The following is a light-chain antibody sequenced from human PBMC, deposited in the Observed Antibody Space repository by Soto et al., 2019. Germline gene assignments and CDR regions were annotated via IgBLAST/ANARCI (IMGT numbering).Light chain of an antibody. CDR2: AAS. Sequence: DIQMTQSPSSLSASVGDRVTITCRASQTISSYLNWYQQKPGKAPKLLIYAASSLETGVPSRFSGSGSGTEFTLTIRSLQPDDSATYYCQQYDSSSPTFGQGTKLEIK. CDR1: QTISSY. J-gene: IGKJ2*01. V-gene: IGKV1-5*01. CDR3: QQYDSSSPT.